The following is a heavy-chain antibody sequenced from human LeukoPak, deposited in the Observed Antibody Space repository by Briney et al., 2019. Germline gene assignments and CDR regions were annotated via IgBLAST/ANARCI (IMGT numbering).Heavy chain of an antibody. CDR3: ARDSGDGVAYYGMDV. J-gene: IGHJ6*02. CDR2: ISSSSVTI. Sequence: GGSLRLSCAASGFTFSSYSMNWVRQAPGKGLEWVSYISSSSVTIFYADSVKGRFTISRDNAENSLYLQMNSLRDEDTAVYYCARDSGDGVAYYGMDVWGQGTTVTVSS. V-gene: IGHV3-48*02. D-gene: IGHD4-17*01. CDR1: GFTFSSYS.